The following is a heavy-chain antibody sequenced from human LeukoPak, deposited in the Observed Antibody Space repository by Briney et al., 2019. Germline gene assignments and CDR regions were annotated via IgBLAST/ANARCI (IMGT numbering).Heavy chain of an antibody. CDR2: INPNSGGT. D-gene: IGHD3-3*01. Sequence: ASVKVSCKASGYTFTGYYMHWVRQAPGQGLEWMGWINPNSGGTNYAQKFQGRVTMTRDTSISTAYMELSRLRSDDTAVYYCAREAPGRLRFLEWFPDAFDIWGQGTMVTVSS. CDR3: AREAPGRLRFLEWFPDAFDI. J-gene: IGHJ3*02. V-gene: IGHV1-2*02. CDR1: GYTFTGYY.